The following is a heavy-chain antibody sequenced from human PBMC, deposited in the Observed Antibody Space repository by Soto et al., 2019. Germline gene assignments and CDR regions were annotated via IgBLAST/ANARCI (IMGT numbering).Heavy chain of an antibody. CDR1: GVSISSSSYY. Sequence: SETLSLTCTVSGVSISSSSYYWGWIRQPPGKGLEWIGSIYYSGSTYYNPSLKSRVTISVDTSKNQFSLKLSSVTAADTAVYYCATTWLTMEIYYYYGMDVWGQGTTVTVSS. CDR3: ATTWLTMEIYYYYGMDV. D-gene: IGHD3-9*01. J-gene: IGHJ6*02. V-gene: IGHV4-39*01. CDR2: IYYSGST.